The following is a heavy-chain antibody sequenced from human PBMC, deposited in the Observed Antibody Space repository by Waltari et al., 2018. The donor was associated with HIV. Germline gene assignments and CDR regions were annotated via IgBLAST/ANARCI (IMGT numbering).Heavy chain of an antibody. CDR3: ASTYGSGSSYFYYYYMDV. CDR1: GYTITGYD. J-gene: IGHJ6*03. Sequence: QVHLVQSGAEVKKPGASVKVSCKASGYTITGYDMHQLRQAPGQGLEWMGRINPNSGGANYAQKFQGRVTMTRDTSISTAYMELSGLRSDDTAVYYCASTYGSGSSYFYYYYMDVWGKGTTVTVSS. V-gene: IGHV1-2*06. CDR2: INPNSGGA. D-gene: IGHD3-10*01.